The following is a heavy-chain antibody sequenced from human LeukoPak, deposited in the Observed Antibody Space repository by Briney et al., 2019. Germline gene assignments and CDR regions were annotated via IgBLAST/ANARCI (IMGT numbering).Heavy chain of an antibody. J-gene: IGHJ4*02. CDR1: AFTFSNYW. CDR2: IKEDGSEI. V-gene: IGHV3-7*01. D-gene: IGHD4-23*01. CDR3: ARDRGYSTFDY. Sequence: AGSLRLSCAASAFTFSNYWLSWVRQAPGKGLEWVANIKEDGSEINYVASVKGRLTISRDNAKKSLYLQMNSLRVADTAVYYCARDRGYSTFDYWGQGTLVTVSS.